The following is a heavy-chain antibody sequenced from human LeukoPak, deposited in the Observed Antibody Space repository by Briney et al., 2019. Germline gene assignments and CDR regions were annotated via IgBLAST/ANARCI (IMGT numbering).Heavy chain of an antibody. J-gene: IGHJ4*02. CDR2: IHYSGSI. V-gene: IGHV4-59*01. CDR1: GGSFSGYY. Sequence: SEILSLTCAVYGGSFSGYYWTWIRQPPGKGLEWIGYIHYSGSINYNPSLKSRVTISVDTSKNQFSLKLSSVTAADPAMYYCATYSSSWYGGGYFDYWGQGTLVTVSS. D-gene: IGHD6-13*01. CDR3: ATYSSSWYGGGYFDY.